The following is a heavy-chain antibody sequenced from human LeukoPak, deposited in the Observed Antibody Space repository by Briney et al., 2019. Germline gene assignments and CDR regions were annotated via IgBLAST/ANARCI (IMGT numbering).Heavy chain of an antibody. Sequence: PXXXXGXTFSSYWMHWVRQAPXKGLVWVSRINSDESSTTYADSVKGRFIISRDNAKNTLYLQMNSLRAEDTAVYYCARESLAAAATFDYWGQGTLVTVSS. V-gene: IGHV3-74*01. CDR1: GXTFSSYW. CDR2: INSDESST. J-gene: IGHJ4*02. D-gene: IGHD6-13*01. CDR3: ARESLAAAATFDY.